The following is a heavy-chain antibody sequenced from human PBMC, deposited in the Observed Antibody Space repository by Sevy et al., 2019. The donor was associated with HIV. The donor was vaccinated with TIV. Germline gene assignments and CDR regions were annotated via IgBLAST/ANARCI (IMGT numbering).Heavy chain of an antibody. CDR1: DYTFSTQG. CDR2: ISAYNGNT. V-gene: IGHV1-18*01. Sequence: ASVKVSCKASDYTFSTQGFNWVRQAPGQGLEWMGWISAYNGNTKYAQKFQGRVTMTTDTSTSTAYMELRSLTSDDTAVYYCARDWAPGYYYDASGVKIDYYFDYWGQGTLVTVSS. CDR3: ARDWAPGYYYDASGVKIDYYFDY. J-gene: IGHJ4*02. D-gene: IGHD3-22*01.